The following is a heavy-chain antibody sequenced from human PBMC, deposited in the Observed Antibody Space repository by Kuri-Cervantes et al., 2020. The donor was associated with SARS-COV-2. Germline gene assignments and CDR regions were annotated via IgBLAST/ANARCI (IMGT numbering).Heavy chain of an antibody. CDR1: GYTFIRND. V-gene: IGHV1-18*01. D-gene: IGHD3-10*01. J-gene: IGHJ3*02. CDR2: ISAYNGNT. Sequence: ASVKVSCKASGYTFIRNDINWVRQAPGQGLEWMGWISAYNGNTNYAQKLQGRVTMTTDTSTSTAYMELRSLRSDDTAVYYCARVANLWWFGELLSDAFDIWGQGTMVTDSS. CDR3: ARVANLWWFGELLSDAFDI.